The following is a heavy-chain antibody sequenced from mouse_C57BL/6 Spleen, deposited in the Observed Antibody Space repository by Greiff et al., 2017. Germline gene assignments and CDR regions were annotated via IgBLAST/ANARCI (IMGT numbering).Heavy chain of an antibody. V-gene: IGHV7-3*01. CDR1: GFTFTDYY. CDR2: IRNKANGYTT. CDR3: ARSPLRYVDV. Sequence: EVQGVESGGGLVQPGGSLRLSCAASGFTFTDYYMSWVRQPPGKALEWLGFIRNKANGYTTEYSASVKGRFTISIDNSQSILYLQMNALRAEDSATYYCARSPLRYVDVWGTGTTVTVSS. J-gene: IGHJ1*03.